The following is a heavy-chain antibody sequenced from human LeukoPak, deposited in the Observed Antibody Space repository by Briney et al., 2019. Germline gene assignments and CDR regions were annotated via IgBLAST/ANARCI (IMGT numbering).Heavy chain of an antibody. Sequence: PGGSLRLSCAASGFTFSSYSMNWVRQAPGKGLEWVSSISSSSSYIYYADSVKGRFTISRDNAKNSLYLQMNSLRAEDTAVYYCARGAHYYDSSRYFDYWGQGTLVTVSS. CDR1: GFTFSSYS. V-gene: IGHV3-21*01. J-gene: IGHJ4*02. CDR2: ISSSSSYI. CDR3: ARGAHYYDSSRYFDY. D-gene: IGHD3-22*01.